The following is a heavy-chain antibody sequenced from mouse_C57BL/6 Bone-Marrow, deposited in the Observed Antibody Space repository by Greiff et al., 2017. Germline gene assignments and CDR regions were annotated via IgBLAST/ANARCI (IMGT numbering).Heavy chain of an antibody. CDR2: INPSSGYT. Sequence: VQLQQSGAELARPGASVKMSCTASGYTFTSYTLHWVKQRPGQGLEWIGYINPSSGYTKYNQKFKDKATLTADKSSSTTYMQLSSLTSEDSAVYYCARGRLRRVFDYWGQGTTLTVSS. CDR3: ARGRLRRVFDY. J-gene: IGHJ2*01. CDR1: GYTFTSYT. D-gene: IGHD2-4*01. V-gene: IGHV1-4*01.